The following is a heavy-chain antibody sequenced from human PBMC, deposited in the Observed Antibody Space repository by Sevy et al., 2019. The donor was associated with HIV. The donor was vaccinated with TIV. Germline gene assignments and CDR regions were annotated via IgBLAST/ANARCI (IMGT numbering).Heavy chain of an antibody. CDR2: IGSSGPG. J-gene: IGHJ4*02. D-gene: IGHD3-9*01. CDR1: GASITSYY. Sequence: SETLSLTCNVSGASITSYYWSWIRQPPGKGLEWVGDIGSSGPGNYNPSLKRRVTLSVDTSKSHFSLKLRSVTAVDTAVYYCARSRYYFDSWGQGALVTVSS. CDR3: ARSRYYFDS. V-gene: IGHV4-4*08.